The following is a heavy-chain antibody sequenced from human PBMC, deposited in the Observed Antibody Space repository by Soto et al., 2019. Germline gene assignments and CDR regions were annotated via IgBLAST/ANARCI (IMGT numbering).Heavy chain of an antibody. CDR2: ISGTSDYI. V-gene: IGHV3-21*01. D-gene: IGHD2-15*01. CDR3: ARDHRYCSGSSCRPYYYYYGMDV. J-gene: IGHJ6*02. Sequence: VGSLRLSCAASGFTFSSYSMNWVRQAPGRGLEWVAAISGTSDYIYYADSVKGRFTISRDNAKTSLYIQMNSLRAEDTAVYYCARDHRYCSGSSCRPYYYYYGMDVWGQGTTVTVSS. CDR1: GFTFSSYS.